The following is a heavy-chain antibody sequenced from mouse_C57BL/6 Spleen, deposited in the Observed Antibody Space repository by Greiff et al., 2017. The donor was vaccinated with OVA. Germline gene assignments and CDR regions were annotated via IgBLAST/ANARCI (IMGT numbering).Heavy chain of an antibody. D-gene: IGHD3-1*01. J-gene: IGHJ1*03. CDR1: GYTFTSYW. CDR3: ARSCTVIGDWYFDV. CDR2: IDPSDSYT. V-gene: IGHV1-59*01. Sequence: QVQLKQPGAELVRPGTSVKLSCKASGYTFTSYWMHWVKQRPGQGLEWIGVIDPSDSYTNYNQKFKGKATLTVDTSSSTAYMQLSSLTSEDSAVYYCARSCTVIGDWYFDVWGTGTTVTVSS.